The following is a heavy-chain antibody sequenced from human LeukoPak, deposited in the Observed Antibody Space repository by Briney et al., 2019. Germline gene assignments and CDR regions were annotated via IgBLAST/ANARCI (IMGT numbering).Heavy chain of an antibody. Sequence: PSETLSLTCAVYGGSFSGYYWSWIRQPPGKGLEWIGEINHSGSTNYNPSLKSRVTISVDTSKNQFSLKLSSVTAADTAVYYCAIGGVYSSGWYCRYWGQGTLVTVSS. CDR3: AIGGVYSSGWYCRY. CDR2: INHSGST. J-gene: IGHJ4*02. CDR1: GGSFSGYY. D-gene: IGHD6-19*01. V-gene: IGHV4-34*01.